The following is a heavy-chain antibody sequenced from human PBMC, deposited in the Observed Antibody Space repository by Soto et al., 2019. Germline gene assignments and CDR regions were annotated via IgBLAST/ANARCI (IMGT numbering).Heavy chain of an antibody. V-gene: IGHV4-59*01. J-gene: IGHJ5*02. CDR2: IYYSGST. CDR3: ARMPRDTAIPVGWFDP. D-gene: IGHD5-18*01. CDR1: GGSISSYY. Sequence: SETLSLTCTVSGGSISSYYWSWIRQPPGKGLEWIGYIYYSGSTNYNPSLKSRVTISVDTSKNQFSLKLSSVTAADTAVYYCARMPRDTAIPVGWFDPWGQGTLVTVSS.